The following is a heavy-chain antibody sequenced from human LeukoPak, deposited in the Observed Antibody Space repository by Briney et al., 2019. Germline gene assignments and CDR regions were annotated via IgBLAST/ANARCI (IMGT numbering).Heavy chain of an antibody. J-gene: IGHJ4*02. D-gene: IGHD3-10*01. CDR2: FLSDGSRT. V-gene: IGHV3-74*01. CDR1: GFTFSSYS. Sequence: GGSLRLSCAASGFTFSSYSMNWVRQGPGKGLVWVSRFLSDGSRTTYADSVKGRFTISGDNAKNTLYLQMNSLRAEDTAVYYCARVGDYGSGFDFWGQGTLVTVSS. CDR3: ARVGDYGSGFDF.